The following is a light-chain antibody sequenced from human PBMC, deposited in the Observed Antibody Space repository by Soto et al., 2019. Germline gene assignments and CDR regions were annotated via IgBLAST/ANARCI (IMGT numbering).Light chain of an antibody. Sequence: QSALTQPASVSGSPGQSITISCAGSNSDIGSYKYVSWFQQHPGNAPKLIISEVRDRPSGVSTRFSGSKSGITASLTISGLQPEDEADYYCSSYTTSGTPYVFGTGTKLTVL. CDR1: NSDIGSYKY. J-gene: IGLJ1*01. CDR3: SSYTTSGTPYV. CDR2: EVR. V-gene: IGLV2-14*01.